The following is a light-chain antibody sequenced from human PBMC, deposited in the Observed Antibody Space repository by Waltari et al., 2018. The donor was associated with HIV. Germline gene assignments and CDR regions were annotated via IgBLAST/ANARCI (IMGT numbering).Light chain of an antibody. CDR3: QQSFHSHHT. CDR2: GGN. J-gene: IGKJ2*01. CDR1: DSISNY. V-gene: IGKV1-39*01. Sequence: DIQMTQSPSALSASVGERVVITCRASDSISNYANWYQQKAGQAPKLLIYGGNKLQSGVPSRFSGSGSGTHFTLTINTLQPEDSATYFCQQSFHSHHTFGQGT.